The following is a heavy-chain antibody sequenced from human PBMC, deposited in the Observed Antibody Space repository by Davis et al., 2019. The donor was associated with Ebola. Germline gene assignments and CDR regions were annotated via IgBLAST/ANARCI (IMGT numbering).Heavy chain of an antibody. Sequence: GGSLRLSCAASGFTVSSNYMSWARQAPGKGLEWVSAISGSGGSTYYADSVKGRFTISRDNSKNTLYLQMNSLRAEDTAVYYCAKDLRSSSWYYFDYWGQGTLVTVSS. CDR3: AKDLRSSSWYYFDY. V-gene: IGHV3-23*01. J-gene: IGHJ4*02. CDR2: ISGSGGST. CDR1: GFTVSSNY. D-gene: IGHD6-13*01.